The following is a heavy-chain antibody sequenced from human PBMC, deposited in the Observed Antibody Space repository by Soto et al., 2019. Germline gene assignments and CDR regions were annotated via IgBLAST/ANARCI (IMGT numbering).Heavy chain of an antibody. V-gene: IGHV4-34*02. Sequence: QVQLQQWGAGLLKPSETLSLTCAVYGGSFTGYYWTWIRQPPGKGLEWIGEINHRGTTNYNPSLKSRVTISRDTSKNHFSLKLSSVTAADTAVYYCARMGDLNNWGQGTLVTVSS. J-gene: IGHJ4*02. CDR2: INHRGTT. CDR3: ARMGDLNN. CDR1: GGSFTGYY. D-gene: IGHD2-21*02.